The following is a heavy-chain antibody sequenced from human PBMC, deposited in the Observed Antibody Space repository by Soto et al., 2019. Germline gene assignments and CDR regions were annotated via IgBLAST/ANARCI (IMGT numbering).Heavy chain of an antibody. CDR1: GYTFTSYD. CDR3: ARVGSDWLVRLYYYYGMDV. D-gene: IGHD3-9*01. V-gene: IGHV1-8*01. Sequence: GASVKVSCKASGYTFTSYDINWVRQATGQGLEWMGWMNPNSGNTGYAQKFQGRVTMTRNTSISTAYMELSSLRSEDTAVYYCARVGSDWLVRLYYYYGMDVWGQGTTVTVSS. J-gene: IGHJ6*02. CDR2: MNPNSGNT.